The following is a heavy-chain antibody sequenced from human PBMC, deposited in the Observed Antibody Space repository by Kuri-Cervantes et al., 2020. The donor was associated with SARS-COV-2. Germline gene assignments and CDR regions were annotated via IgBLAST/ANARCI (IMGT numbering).Heavy chain of an antibody. CDR2: ISPSGAA. D-gene: IGHD6-13*01. J-gene: IGHJ4*02. Sequence: GGSLKIPLCASGFTFSHFADSWVRQAPGKGLELVSAISPSGAAYYAGSLKGRFTITSDNSKDTVSLAMTSLNVDDTAVYYCPKGFASSWYVGLSHWGQGSLVTVSS. V-gene: IGHV3-23*01. CDR3: PKGFASSWYVGLSH. CDR1: GFTFSHFA.